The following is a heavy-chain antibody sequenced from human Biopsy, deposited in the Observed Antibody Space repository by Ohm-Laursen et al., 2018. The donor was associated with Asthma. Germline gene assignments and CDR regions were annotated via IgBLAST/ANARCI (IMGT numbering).Heavy chain of an antibody. D-gene: IGHD3-10*01. CDR1: GDSISSTYW. CDR3: ARHMKGVSVFDI. J-gene: IGHJ3*02. Sequence: TLSLTCTVSGDSISSTYWWSWVRQPPGKGLEWIGEIYPSGITNYNPSLKSRVTISVDKSKNQFSLKRSSVTAADTAVYSCARHMKGVSVFDIWGQGTMVIVSS. V-gene: IGHV4-4*01. CDR2: IYPSGIT.